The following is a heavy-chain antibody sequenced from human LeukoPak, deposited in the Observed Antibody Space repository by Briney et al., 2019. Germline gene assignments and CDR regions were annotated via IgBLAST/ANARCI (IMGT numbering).Heavy chain of an antibody. J-gene: IGHJ4*02. V-gene: IGHV3-48*03. D-gene: IGHD3/OR15-3a*01. Sequence: GGSLRLSCAASGFTFSSYEMNWVRQAPGKGLEWVSYISSSGSTIYYADSVKGRFTISRDNAKNSVYLQMNSLRDDDTAVYYCARGTGTGWRFDFWGQGTLVTVSS. CDR2: ISSSGSTI. CDR3: ARGTGTGWRFDF. CDR1: GFTFSSYE.